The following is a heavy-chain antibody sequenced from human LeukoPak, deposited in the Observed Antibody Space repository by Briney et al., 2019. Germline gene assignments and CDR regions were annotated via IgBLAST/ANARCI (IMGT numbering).Heavy chain of an antibody. CDR2: IIPIFGTA. D-gene: IGHD2-2*01. Sequence: SVKVSCKASGGTFSSYAISWVRQAPGQGLEWMGGIIPIFGTANYAQKFQGRVTITADESTSTAYMELSSLRSEDTAVYYCARPYCSSTSCYDEVWFDPWGQGTLVTVSS. V-gene: IGHV1-69*13. CDR3: ARPYCSSTSCYDEVWFDP. J-gene: IGHJ5*02. CDR1: GGTFSSYA.